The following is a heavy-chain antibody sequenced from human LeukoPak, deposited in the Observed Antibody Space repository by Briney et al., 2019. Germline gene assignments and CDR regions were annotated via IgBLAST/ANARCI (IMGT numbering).Heavy chain of an antibody. J-gene: IGHJ4*02. CDR1: GYTFTSYD. CDR2: MNPNSGNT. D-gene: IGHD3-22*01. V-gene: IGHV1-8*01. Sequence: ASVKVSCKASGYTFTSYDINWVRQATGQGLEWMGWMNPNSGNTGYAQKFQGRVTMTRNTSISTAYMELSSLRSEDTAVYYCARGNVNYYDSSGSYFDYWGQGTLVTVSS. CDR3: ARGNVNYYDSSGSYFDY.